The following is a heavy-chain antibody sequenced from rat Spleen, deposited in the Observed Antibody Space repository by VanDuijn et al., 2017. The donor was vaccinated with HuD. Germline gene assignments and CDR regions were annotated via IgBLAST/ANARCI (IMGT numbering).Heavy chain of an antibody. V-gene: IGHV5-29*01. CDR1: GFTFSDYY. Sequence: EVQLVESDGGLVQPGRSLKLSCAASGFTFSDYYMAWVRQAPTKGLEWVATISYDGSSTYYRDSVKGRFTISRDNAKSTLYLQMDSLRSEDTATYYCASLPGYGWGQGVMVTVSS. D-gene: IGHD1-4*01. CDR2: ISYDGSST. J-gene: IGHJ2*01. CDR3: ASLPGYG.